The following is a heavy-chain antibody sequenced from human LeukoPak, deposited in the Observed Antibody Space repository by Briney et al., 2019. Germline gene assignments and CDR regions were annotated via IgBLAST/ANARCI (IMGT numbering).Heavy chain of an antibody. J-gene: IGHJ3*02. Sequence: GESLKISCKGSGYSFTSYWIGWVRQMPGKGLGWMGIIYPGDSDTRYSPSFQGQVTISADKSISTAYLQWSSLKASDTAMYYCARTKINNWNDPDAFDIWGQGTMVTVSS. D-gene: IGHD1-20*01. V-gene: IGHV5-51*01. CDR2: IYPGDSDT. CDR3: ARTKINNWNDPDAFDI. CDR1: GYSFTSYW.